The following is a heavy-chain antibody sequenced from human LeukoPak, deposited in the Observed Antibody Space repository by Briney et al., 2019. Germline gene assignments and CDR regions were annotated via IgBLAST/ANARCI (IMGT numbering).Heavy chain of an antibody. D-gene: IGHD2-15*01. CDR1: VFTFSTYG. J-gene: IGHJ4*02. CDR2: ISNDGSNK. Sequence: GGSLRLSCAASVFTFSTYGMHWVRQAPGKGLEWVALISNDGSNKYYADSVKGRFTISRDNSKNTLYLQMNSLRAEDTAVYYCATLALGYCSGGSCYAARGFRYYFDYWGQGTLVTVSS. V-gene: IGHV3-30*03. CDR3: ATLALGYCSGGSCYAARGFRYYFDY.